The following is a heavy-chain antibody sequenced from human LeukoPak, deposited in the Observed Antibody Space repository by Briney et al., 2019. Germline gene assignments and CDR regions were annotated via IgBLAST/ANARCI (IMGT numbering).Heavy chain of an antibody. V-gene: IGHV4-39*07. CDR1: GGSLSSSSYY. J-gene: IGHJ4*02. Sequence: SETQSLTCTVSGGSLSSSSYYWGWIRQPPGKGLEWIGSIYYSGSTYYNPSLKSRVTISVDTSKNQFSLKLSSVTAADTAVYYCVGDKAARGFDYWGQGTLVTVSS. CDR2: IYYSGST. D-gene: IGHD6-6*01. CDR3: VGDKAARGFDY.